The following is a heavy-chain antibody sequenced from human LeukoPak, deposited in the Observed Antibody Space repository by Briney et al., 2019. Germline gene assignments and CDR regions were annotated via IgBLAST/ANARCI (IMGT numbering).Heavy chain of an antibody. D-gene: IGHD6-13*01. CDR3: ATAAAGLLYYYYGMDV. CDR1: GYTFTSYD. J-gene: IGHJ6*02. V-gene: IGHV1-8*01. Sequence: ASVKVSCKASGYTFTSYDINWVRQATGQGLEWMGWMNPNSGNTGYAQKFQGRVTMTRNTSISTAYMGLSSLRSEDTAVYYCATAAAGLLYYYYGMDVWGQGTTVTVSS. CDR2: MNPNSGNT.